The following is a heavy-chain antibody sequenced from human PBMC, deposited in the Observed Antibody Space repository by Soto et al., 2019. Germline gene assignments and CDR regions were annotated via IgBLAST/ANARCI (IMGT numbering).Heavy chain of an antibody. V-gene: IGHV3-7*01. CDR3: ARDNTGYDILTGYYIGAGAFDI. Sequence: GGSLRLSCAASGFTFSSYWMSWVRQAPGKGLEWVANIRQDGSEKYYVDSVKGRFTISRDNAKNSLYLQMNSLRAEDTAVYYCARDNTGYDILTGYYIGAGAFDIWGQGTMVTVSS. J-gene: IGHJ3*02. D-gene: IGHD3-9*01. CDR1: GFTFSSYW. CDR2: IRQDGSEK.